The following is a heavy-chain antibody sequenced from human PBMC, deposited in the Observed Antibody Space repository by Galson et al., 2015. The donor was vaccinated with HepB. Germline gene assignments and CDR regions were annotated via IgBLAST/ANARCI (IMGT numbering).Heavy chain of an antibody. CDR3: ARECPKGYDPFRY. CDR1: GFTFNNFA. D-gene: IGHD5-12*01. CDR2: ISSNDGST. V-gene: IGHV3-23*01. J-gene: IGHJ4*02. Sequence: SLRLSCTASGFTFNNFAMSWVRQAPGKGLEWVSSISSNDGSTWYAHSVKARFTISRDNSKNTLYLQINSLGVEDTAVYYCARECPKGYDPFRYWGQGILVTVSS.